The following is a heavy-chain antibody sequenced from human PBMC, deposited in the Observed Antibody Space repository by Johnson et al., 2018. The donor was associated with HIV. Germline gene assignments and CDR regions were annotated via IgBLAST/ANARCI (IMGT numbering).Heavy chain of an antibody. CDR3: VRETRSAAAGHGAFDV. Sequence: VQLVESGGGLVQPGGSLRLSCAASGFTFDDYGMSWVRQAPGKGLEWVSGIYWNGVRTTYADSVKGRFTISRDNAKNSLYLQMNSLRAEDTAVYYCVRETRSAAAGHGAFDVWGQGTMVTVSS. J-gene: IGHJ3*01. V-gene: IGHV3-20*04. CDR1: GFTFDDYG. CDR2: IYWNGVRT. D-gene: IGHD6-13*01.